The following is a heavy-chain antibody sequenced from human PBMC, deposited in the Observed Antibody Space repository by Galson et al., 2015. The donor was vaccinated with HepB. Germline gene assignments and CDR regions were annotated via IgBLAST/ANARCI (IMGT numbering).Heavy chain of an antibody. D-gene: IGHD2-21*02. CDR2: ISAYNGNT. CDR3: ARAPPVVTADWFDP. CDR1: GYTFTSYG. V-gene: IGHV1-18*04. J-gene: IGHJ5*02. Sequence: SVKVSCKASGYTFTSYGISWVRQAPGQGLEWMGWISAYNGNTNYAQKLQGRVTMTTDTSTSTAYMELRSLRSDDTAVYYCARAPPVVTADWFDPWGQGTLVTVSS.